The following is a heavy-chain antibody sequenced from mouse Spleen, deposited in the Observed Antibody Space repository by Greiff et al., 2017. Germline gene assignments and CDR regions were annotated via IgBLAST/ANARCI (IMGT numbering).Heavy chain of an antibody. V-gene: IGHV1-50*01. CDR2: IDPSDSYT. J-gene: IGHJ4*01. CDR3: VYHYGYAMDY. Sequence: QVQLQQPGAELVKPGASVKLSCKASGYTFTSYWMQWVKQRPGQGLEWIGEIDPSDSYTNYNQKFKGKATLTVDTSSSTAYMQLSSLTSEDSAVYYCVYHYGYAMDYWGQGTSVTVSS. CDR1: GYTFTSYW. D-gene: IGHD1-2*01.